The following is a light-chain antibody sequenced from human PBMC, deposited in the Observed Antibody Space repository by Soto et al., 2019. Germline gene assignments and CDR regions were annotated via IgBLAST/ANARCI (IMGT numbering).Light chain of an antibody. CDR2: QDS. Sequence: SYELTQPPSVSVSPGQTASITCSGAKLGDKYACWYQQKPGQSPVLVIYQDSKRPSGIPERFSGSNSGNTATLTISGTQAMDEADYYCQAWDSSTDSVVFGGGTKLTVL. V-gene: IGLV3-1*01. CDR3: QAWDSSTDSVV. J-gene: IGLJ2*01. CDR1: KLGDKY.